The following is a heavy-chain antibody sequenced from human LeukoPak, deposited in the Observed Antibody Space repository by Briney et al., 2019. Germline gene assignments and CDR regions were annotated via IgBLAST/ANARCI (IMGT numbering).Heavy chain of an antibody. CDR1: GFTFCDAW. CDR3: SLRYCSGTSCPGY. D-gene: IGHD2-8*02. V-gene: IGHV3-15*01. J-gene: IGHJ4*02. Sequence: GSLKLPCSASGFTFCDAWLSWVRQGPGKGPEWVGRIKSSADGGATDYAAHVKGRFTVSRDDSKDTLYLHMNSLKTEDTAVYYCSLRYCSGTSCPGYWGQGTLVTVSS. CDR2: IKSSADGGAT.